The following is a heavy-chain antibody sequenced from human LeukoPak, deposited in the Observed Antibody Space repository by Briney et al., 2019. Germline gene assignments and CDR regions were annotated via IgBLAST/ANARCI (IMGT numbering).Heavy chain of an antibody. CDR3: ARYSSSWYVLDY. D-gene: IGHD6-13*01. V-gene: IGHV4-39*01. CDR2: IYYSGST. CDR1: GGSISSSSYY. Sequence: SETLSLTCTVSGGSISSSSYYWGWIRQPPGKGLEWIGSIYYSGSTYYNPSLKSRVTISVDTSKNQFSLKLSSVTAADTAVYYCARYSSSWYVLDYWGQGTLVTVSS. J-gene: IGHJ4*02.